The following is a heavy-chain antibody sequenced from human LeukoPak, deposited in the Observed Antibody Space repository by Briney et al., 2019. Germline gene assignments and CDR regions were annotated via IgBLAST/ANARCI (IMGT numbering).Heavy chain of an antibody. CDR1: GGTFSSYA. CDR2: IIPIFGTA. V-gene: IGHV1-69*06. J-gene: IGHJ4*02. CDR3: ARGLGEYYGSGSHYGYFDY. Sequence: ASVKVSCKASGGTFSSYAISWVRQAPGQGLEWMGGIIPIFGTANYAQKFQGRVTITADKSTSTAYMELSSLRSEDTAVYYCARGLGEYYGSGSHYGYFDYWGQGTLVTVSS. D-gene: IGHD3-10*01.